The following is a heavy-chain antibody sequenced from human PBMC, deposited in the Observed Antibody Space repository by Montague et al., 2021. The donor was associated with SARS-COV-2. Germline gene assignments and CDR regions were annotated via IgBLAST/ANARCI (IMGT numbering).Heavy chain of an antibody. D-gene: IGHD3-10*01. CDR2: ISYSGST. V-gene: IGHV4-39*02. J-gene: IGHJ5*02. CDR1: AGSISTNSYY. Sequence: SETLSLTCTVSAGSISTNSYYWAWIRQPPGKGLEWIGSISYSGSTYFNPSLESRLTMCVDTSKNHFSLKLSSVTAADTAVYYCARLWDFYGSGSYKNSWFDPWGQGTRVTVSS. CDR3: ARLWDFYGSGSYKNSWFDP.